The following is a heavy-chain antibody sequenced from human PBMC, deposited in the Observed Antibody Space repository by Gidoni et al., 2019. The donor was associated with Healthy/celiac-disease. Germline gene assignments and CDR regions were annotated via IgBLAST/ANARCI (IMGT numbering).Heavy chain of an antibody. CDR2: IYYSGST. J-gene: IGHJ4*02. D-gene: IGHD3-16*01. CDR3: ARLRWGKGY. CDR1: GGYSSSSSYY. Sequence: QLQLQESGPGLVKPSETLSPTCTVSGGYSSSSSYYWGWIRQPPGKGLEWSGSIYYSGSTYYNPSLKSRVTIYGDTSKNQFSLKLSAVTAADTAVYYCARLRWGKGYWGQGTLVTVSS. V-gene: IGHV4-39*01.